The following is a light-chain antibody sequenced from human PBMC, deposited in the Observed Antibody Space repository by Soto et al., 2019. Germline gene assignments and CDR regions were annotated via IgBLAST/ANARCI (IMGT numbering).Light chain of an antibody. CDR3: QQNYSATWT. CDR1: QGISTY. V-gene: IGKV1-39*01. CDR2: TAS. J-gene: IGKJ1*01. Sequence: DIHMTQSPSSLSASVGDRLTITCRASQGISTYLNWYQQKPGKAPKLLIYTASTLQSGVPSRFSGSGSETDFTLTISSLLPEDFATYSCQQNYSATWTFGQGTKVEIK.